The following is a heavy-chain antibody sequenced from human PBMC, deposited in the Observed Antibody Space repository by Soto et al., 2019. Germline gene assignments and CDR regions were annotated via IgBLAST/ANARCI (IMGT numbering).Heavy chain of an antibody. CDR1: GFTFSSHA. CDR2: SGSSGAT. J-gene: IGHJ4*01. V-gene: IGHV3-23*04. CDR3: VSRIPSWVFDY. D-gene: IGHD2-21*01. Sequence: EVQLVESGGGLVQRGGSLRLSCAASGFTFSSHAMSWVRQPPAKGLEWVSASGSSGATYYADSVKGRFIISRDKSENTLYLQMNSLRDEDTGVYFCVSRIPSWVFDYWGLGTLVTVSS.